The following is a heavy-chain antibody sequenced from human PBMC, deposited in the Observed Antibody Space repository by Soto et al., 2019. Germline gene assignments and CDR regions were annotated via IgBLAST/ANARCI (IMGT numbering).Heavy chain of an antibody. V-gene: IGHV3-53*01. Sequence: PGGSLRLSCAASGFTVSSNYMSWVRQAPGKGLEWVSVIYSGGSTYYADSVKGRFTISRDNSKNTLYLQMNSLRAEDTAVYYCARDWFLEGKGGYYYYYYGMDVWGQGTTVTVSS. CDR2: IYSGGST. CDR3: ARDWFLEGKGGYYYYYYGMDV. J-gene: IGHJ6*02. D-gene: IGHD3-3*01. CDR1: GFTVSSNY.